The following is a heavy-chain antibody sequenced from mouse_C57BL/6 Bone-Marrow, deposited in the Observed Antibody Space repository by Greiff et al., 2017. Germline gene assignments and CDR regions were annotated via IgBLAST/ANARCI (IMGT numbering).Heavy chain of an antibody. V-gene: IGHV1-54*01. Sequence: QVQLQQSGAELVRPGTSVKVSCKASGYAFTNYLIEWVKQRPGQGLEWIGVINPGSGGTNYNEKFKGKATLTADKSSSTAYMQLSSLTSEDSAVYFCARSYYGSSHDYWGQGTTLTVSS. CDR1: GYAFTNYL. CDR2: INPGSGGT. D-gene: IGHD1-1*01. J-gene: IGHJ2*01. CDR3: ARSYYGSSHDY.